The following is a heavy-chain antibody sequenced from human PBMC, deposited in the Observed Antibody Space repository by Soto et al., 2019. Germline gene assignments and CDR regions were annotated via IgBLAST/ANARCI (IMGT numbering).Heavy chain of an antibody. V-gene: IGHV3-15*01. J-gene: IGHJ4*02. CDR2: IKKKADGGTA. Sequence: ELQLVESGGGLVKPGGSLRLSCAASGFTFSNAWMSWVRQAPGKGREWVGLIKKKADGGTADYSAPVKGRFTISRDDSKNTLYLQMSSLKTEDTAVYYCRTQWLDWGQGTLVTVSS. CDR1: GFTFSNAW. CDR3: RTQWLD. D-gene: IGHD6-19*01.